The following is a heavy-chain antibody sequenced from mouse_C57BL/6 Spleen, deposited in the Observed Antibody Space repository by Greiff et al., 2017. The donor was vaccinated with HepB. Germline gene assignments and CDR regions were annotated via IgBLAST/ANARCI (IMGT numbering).Heavy chain of an antibody. V-gene: IGHV5-17*01. D-gene: IGHD1-1*01. CDR3: ARGPPYYGSSYFDY. Sequence: DVMLVESGGGLVKPGGSLKLSCAASGFTFSDYGMHWVRQAPEKGLEWVAYISSGSSTIYYADTVKGRFTISRDNAKNTLFLQMTSLRSEDTAMYYCARGPPYYGSSYFDYWGQGTTLTVSS. CDR2: ISSGSSTI. CDR1: GFTFSDYG. J-gene: IGHJ2*01.